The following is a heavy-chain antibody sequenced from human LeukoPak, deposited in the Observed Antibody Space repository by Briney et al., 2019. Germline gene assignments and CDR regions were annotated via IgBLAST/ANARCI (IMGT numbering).Heavy chain of an antibody. CDR1: GYTFTGYY. V-gene: IGHV1-2*02. Sequence: ASVKVSCKASGYTFTGYYMHWVRQAPGQGLEWMGWINPNSGGTNYAQKFQGRVTMTRDTAISTAYMELSRLRSDDTAVYYCARATVYYDILTGHRLVDYWAQGTLVTVSS. CDR2: INPNSGGT. D-gene: IGHD3-9*01. CDR3: ARATVYYDILTGHRLVDY. J-gene: IGHJ4*02.